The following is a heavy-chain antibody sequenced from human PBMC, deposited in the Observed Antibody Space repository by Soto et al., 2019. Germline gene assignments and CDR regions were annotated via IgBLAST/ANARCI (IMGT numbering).Heavy chain of an antibody. D-gene: IGHD3-10*01. Sequence: PGGSLRLSCAASGFTFSSYSMSWVRQAPGKGLEWVSGFRTSGDGGTTCYADSVKGRFTISRDNPKNMLFLQMNSLRAEDTAIYYCAKKVNSGPGSQYFDYWGQGTLVTVSS. V-gene: IGHV3-23*01. CDR2: FRTSGDGGTT. CDR1: GFTFSSYS. J-gene: IGHJ4*02. CDR3: AKKVNSGPGSQYFDY.